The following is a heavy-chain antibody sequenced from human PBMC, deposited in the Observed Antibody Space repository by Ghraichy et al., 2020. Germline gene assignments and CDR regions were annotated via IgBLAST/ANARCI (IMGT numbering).Heavy chain of an antibody. J-gene: IGHJ4*02. D-gene: IGHD3-10*01. V-gene: IGHV3-21*01. Sequence: GGSLRLSCVASGFTFSTYTMTWVRQAPGKGLEYVSSISSDSRNVHSADSVKGRFTISRDNAQNSLYLQMSSLRAEDTAVYYCVKGDARDYWGQGTLVTVSS. CDR1: GFTFSTYT. CDR2: ISSDSRNV. CDR3: VKGDARDY.